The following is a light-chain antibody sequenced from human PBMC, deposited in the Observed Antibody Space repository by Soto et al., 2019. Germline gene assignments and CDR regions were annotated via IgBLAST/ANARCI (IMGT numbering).Light chain of an antibody. V-gene: IGKV1-12*01. CDR2: DTS. CDR3: QQAHSLFT. J-gene: IGKJ3*01. CDR1: QGIGSW. Sequence: DIQMTQSPSSLSAYVGDRVTITCRASQGIGSWLAWYQQKPGEAPNLLIYDTSNLQTGVPSRFSASGSGTDFTLTISSLQPEDFATYYCQQAHSLFTFGPGTKVDFK.